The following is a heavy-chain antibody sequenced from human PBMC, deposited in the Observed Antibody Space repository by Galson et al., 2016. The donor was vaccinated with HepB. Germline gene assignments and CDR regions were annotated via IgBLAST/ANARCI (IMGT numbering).Heavy chain of an antibody. V-gene: IGHV1-69*13. Sequence: SVKVSCKASRGSFSSYAISWVRQAPGQGLEWMGGIIPIFGTANYARKFQGRVTITADVSTSTAYMELSSLRSEDTAVYYCARERGRELHLFYFNYWGQGTLVTVSS. CDR1: RGSFSSYA. J-gene: IGHJ4*02. D-gene: IGHD1-26*01. CDR2: IIPIFGTA. CDR3: ARERGRELHLFYFNY.